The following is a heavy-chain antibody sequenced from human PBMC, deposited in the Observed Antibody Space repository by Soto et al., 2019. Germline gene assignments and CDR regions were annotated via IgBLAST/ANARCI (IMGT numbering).Heavy chain of an antibody. CDR3: AGRDCSGTNCYYLDYYYMDV. D-gene: IGHD2-2*01. J-gene: IGHJ6*03. CDR1: GGSFSSYY. Sequence: QVQLQESGPGLVRPSETLSLTCTVSGGSFSSYYWTWIRQSPGKGLEWIGYIYYSGSTDYNPSLSGRLAISIDPSKNQFSLRLNSMTAADTAVYYCAGRDCSGTNCYYLDYYYMDVWGKGTTVTVSS. CDR2: IYYSGST. V-gene: IGHV4-59*08.